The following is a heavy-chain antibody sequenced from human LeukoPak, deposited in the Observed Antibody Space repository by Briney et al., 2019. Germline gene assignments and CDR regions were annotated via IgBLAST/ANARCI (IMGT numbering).Heavy chain of an antibody. CDR2: INHNGST. CDR3: TRSLRFLEWLSAD. Sequence: PSETLSLTCAVYGGSFSGYYWSWIRQPPGKGLEWIGEINHNGSTNYNPSLKSRVTISLDRSKNQFSLKLNSVTAADTAVYYCTRSLRFLEWLSADWGQGTLVTVSS. J-gene: IGHJ4*02. D-gene: IGHD3-3*01. CDR1: GGSFSGYY. V-gene: IGHV4-34*01.